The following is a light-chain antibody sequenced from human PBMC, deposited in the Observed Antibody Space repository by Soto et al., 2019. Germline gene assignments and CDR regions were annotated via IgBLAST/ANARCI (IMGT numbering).Light chain of an antibody. CDR3: QQYETFSGT. J-gene: IGKJ1*01. V-gene: IGKV1-5*01. CDR2: AAS. CDR1: ESLDNW. Sequence: DIQMTQSPSSLSASVGDTVAITCRASESLDNWLAWYQQKPGKAPKLLLFAASTLLGGVPSRFSGRGSGTEFTLTISSLQPDDFATYYCQQYETFSGTFGPGTKVDIK.